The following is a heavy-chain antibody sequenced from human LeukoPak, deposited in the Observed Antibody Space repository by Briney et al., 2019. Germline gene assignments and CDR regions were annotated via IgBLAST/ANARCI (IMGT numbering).Heavy chain of an antibody. CDR2: ISSSSSYI. Sequence: PGGSLRLSCAASGFTFSSYEMNWVRQAPGKGLEWVSSISSSSSYIYYADSVKGRFTISRDNAKNSLYLQMNSLRAEDTAVYYCARDPGRYGGNSVSWFDPWGQGTLVTVSS. CDR3: ARDPGRYGGNSVSWFDP. CDR1: GFTFSSYE. V-gene: IGHV3-21*01. D-gene: IGHD4-23*01. J-gene: IGHJ5*02.